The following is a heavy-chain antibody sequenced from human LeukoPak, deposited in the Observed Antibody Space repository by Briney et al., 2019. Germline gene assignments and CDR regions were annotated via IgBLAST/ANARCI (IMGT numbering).Heavy chain of an antibody. Sequence: PSETLSLTSPVSAAFISSYYWRCIRQLPGGGRGWDGSIFYIGSNTYNPSLKSRVTISVDTSKTQSSLKLSSVTAADTAVYYCAGNYDYDILTGYYYGMDVWGQGTTVTVSS. J-gene: IGHJ6*02. CDR2: IFYIGSN. D-gene: IGHD3-9*01. V-gene: IGHV4-59*08. CDR3: AGNYDYDILTGYYYGMDV. CDR1: AAFISSYY.